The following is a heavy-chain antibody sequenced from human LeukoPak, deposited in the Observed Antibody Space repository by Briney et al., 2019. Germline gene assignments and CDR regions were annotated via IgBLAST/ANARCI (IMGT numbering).Heavy chain of an antibody. D-gene: IGHD3-3*01. Sequence: GGSLRLSCEASGFTFSNYGMNWVRQAPGKGLEWVSYIRPNDGTTHYADSVKGRFTISRDNAKNSLYLQMNSLRAEDTAVYYCARARAGITIFGVVPNWFDPWGQGTLVTVSS. CDR2: IRPNDGTT. CDR3: ARARAGITIFGVVPNWFDP. CDR1: GFTFSNYG. J-gene: IGHJ5*02. V-gene: IGHV3-48*01.